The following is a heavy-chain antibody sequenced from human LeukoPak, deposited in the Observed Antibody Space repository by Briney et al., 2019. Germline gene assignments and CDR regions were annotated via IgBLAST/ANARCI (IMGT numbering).Heavy chain of an antibody. CDR2: INPNSGNT. CDR3: ARPLGTTGTTPDDAFDI. V-gene: IGHV1-8*02. Sequence: GASVKVSCKASGYTFTGYYMHWVRQAPGQGLKWMGWINPNSGNTGYAQKFQGRATMTRNTSISTAYMELSNLRSEDTAVYYCARPLGTTGTTPDDAFDIWGQGTMVTVSS. CDR1: GYTFTGYY. D-gene: IGHD1-1*01. J-gene: IGHJ3*02.